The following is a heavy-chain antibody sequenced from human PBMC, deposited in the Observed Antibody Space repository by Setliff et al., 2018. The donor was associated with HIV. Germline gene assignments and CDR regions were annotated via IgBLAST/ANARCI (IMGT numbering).Heavy chain of an antibody. CDR3: ARSLLPSITVAGTIGY. CDR2: IHTSGNA. Sequence: SETLSLTCTVSGGSISSGTYFWSWIRQPAGKGLEWIGHIHTSGNANYNPSLNSRVTISVDTSKNHFSLNLSSVTAADTAVYYCARSLLPSITVAGTIGYCGQGSLVTVSS. J-gene: IGHJ4*02. D-gene: IGHD6-19*01. CDR1: GGSISSGTYF. V-gene: IGHV4-61*09.